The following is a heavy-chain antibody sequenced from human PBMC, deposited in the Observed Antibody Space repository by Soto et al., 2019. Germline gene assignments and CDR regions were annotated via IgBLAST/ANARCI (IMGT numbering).Heavy chain of an antibody. D-gene: IGHD6-19*01. CDR2: INTSGSRT. CDR1: GFNFAIFA. CDR3: AKSLYAVTTRFDP. J-gene: IGHJ5*02. V-gene: IGHV3-23*05. Sequence: PGGSLRLSCVASGFNFAIFAMAWVRQAPGKGLDWVSSINTSGSRTYYADSVKGRFTISRDNSKNTLYLQMNSLTADDTAVYYCAKSLYAVTTRFDPWGQGALVTVSS.